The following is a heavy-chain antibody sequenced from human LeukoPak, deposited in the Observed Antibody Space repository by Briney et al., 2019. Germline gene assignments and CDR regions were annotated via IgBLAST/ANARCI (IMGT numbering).Heavy chain of an antibody. CDR1: GFTFSSYG. V-gene: IGHV3-30*02. CDR2: IRCDGSNK. D-gene: IGHD3-10*01. J-gene: IGHJ4*02. Sequence: GGSLRLSFAASGFTFSSYGMHWVRQAPGKGLEWVAFIRCDGSNKYYADSVKGRFTISRDNSKNTLYLQMNSLRAEDTAVYYCAKDQRNYYGSGSYYNGLIDYWGQGTLVTVSS. CDR3: AKDQRNYYGSGSYYNGLIDY.